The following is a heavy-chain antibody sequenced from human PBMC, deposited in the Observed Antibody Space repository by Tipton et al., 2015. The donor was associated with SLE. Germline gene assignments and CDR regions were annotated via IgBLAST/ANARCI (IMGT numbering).Heavy chain of an antibody. D-gene: IGHD3-22*01. CDR1: GGSISSYY. Sequence: TLSLTCTVSGGSISSYYWSWIRQPPGKGLEWIGYIYYSGSTNYNPSLKSRVTISVDTSKNQFSLKLSSVTAADTAVYYCARGTYYYDSSGYNLIDYWGQGTLVTVSS. CDR3: ARGTYYYDSSGYNLIDY. CDR2: IYYSGST. V-gene: IGHV4-59*12. J-gene: IGHJ4*02.